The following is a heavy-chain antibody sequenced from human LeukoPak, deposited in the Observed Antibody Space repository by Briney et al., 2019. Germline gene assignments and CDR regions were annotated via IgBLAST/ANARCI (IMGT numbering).Heavy chain of an antibody. CDR2: ISWNSGSI. V-gene: IGHV3-9*01. D-gene: IGHD3-16*01. CDR1: GFTLDDYA. Sequence: TGRSLRLSCAASGFTLDDYAMHWVRQAPGKGLGWVSAISWNSGSIGNADSVKGRFTISRDNAKNSLYLQMNSPRTEDTALYFCAKGHTSGLGASYLDYWGQGTLVTVSS. CDR3: AKGHTSGLGASYLDY. J-gene: IGHJ4*02.